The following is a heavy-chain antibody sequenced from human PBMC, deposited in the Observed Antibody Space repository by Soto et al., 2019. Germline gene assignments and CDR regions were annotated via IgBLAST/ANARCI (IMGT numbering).Heavy chain of an antibody. CDR2: IYHSGST. J-gene: IGHJ5*02. CDR3: ARDQLEGNWFDP. V-gene: IGHV4-30-2*01. D-gene: IGHD1-1*01. CDR1: GGSISSGGYS. Sequence: ASETLSLTCAFSGGSISSGGYSWNWIRQPPGKGLERIGYIYHSGSTLYNPSLKSRVTISVDKSKNQFSLKLSSVTAADTAVYYCARDQLEGNWFDPWGQGTLVTVSS.